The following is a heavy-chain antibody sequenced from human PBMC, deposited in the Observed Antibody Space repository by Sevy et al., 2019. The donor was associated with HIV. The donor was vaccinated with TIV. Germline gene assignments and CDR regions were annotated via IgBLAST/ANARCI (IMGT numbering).Heavy chain of an antibody. D-gene: IGHD2-15*01. J-gene: IGHJ4*01. CDR3: ARAYCSGGRCYSLAY. Sequence: ASVKVSCKISGYTFSSYRITWVRQAPGQGLECMGWISPHNGDTNYAQKLQGRVTMITDTSTTQAYMELRNLRSDDTAVYYCARAYCSGGRCYSLAYWGQGTLVTVSS. V-gene: IGHV1-18*01. CDR2: ISPHNGDT. CDR1: GYTFSSYR.